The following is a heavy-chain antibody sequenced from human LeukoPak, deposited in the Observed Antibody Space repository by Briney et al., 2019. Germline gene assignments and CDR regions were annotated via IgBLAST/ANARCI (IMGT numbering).Heavy chain of an antibody. J-gene: IGHJ4*02. CDR1: GGSISSYY. CDR2: IYYSGTT. D-gene: IGHD6-13*01. CDR3: ARGVYIAAAQYGY. Sequence: ASEALSLTCTVSGGSISSYYWSWIRQPPGKGLEWIGYIYYSGTTNYNPSLKSRVTISVDTSKNQFSLKLSSVTAADTAVYYCARGVYIAAAQYGYWGQGTLVTVSS. V-gene: IGHV4-59*01.